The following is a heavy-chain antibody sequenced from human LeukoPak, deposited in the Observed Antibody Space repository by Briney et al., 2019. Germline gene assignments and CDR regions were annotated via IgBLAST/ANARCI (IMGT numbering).Heavy chain of an antibody. V-gene: IGHV4-61*01. Sequence: SETLSLTCDVSGGSISSGLYSWSWIRQPPGKGLEWIGYIYYSGSTNYNPSLKSRVTISVDTSKNQFSLKLSSVTAADTAVYYCARGYDFENWFDPWGQGTLVTVSS. D-gene: IGHD3-3*01. CDR3: ARGYDFENWFDP. CDR2: IYYSGST. CDR1: GGSISSGLYS. J-gene: IGHJ5*02.